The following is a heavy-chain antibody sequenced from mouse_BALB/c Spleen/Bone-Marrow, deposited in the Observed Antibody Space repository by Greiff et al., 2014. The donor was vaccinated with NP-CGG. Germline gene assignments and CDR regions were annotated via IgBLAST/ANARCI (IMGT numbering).Heavy chain of an antibody. CDR1: GYSFTTYW. CDR3: AREKVYYGISWFAY. CDR2: IHPSDSET. D-gene: IGHD2-1*01. Sequence: VQLQQSGTEVVRPGASVKLSCKASGYSFTTYWMNWVKQRPGQGLEWIGMIHPSDSETRLNQKFKDKATLTVDKSSSTAYMQLNSPTSEDSAVYYCAREKVYYGISWFAYWGQGTLVTVPA. J-gene: IGHJ3*01. V-gene: IGHV1-61*01.